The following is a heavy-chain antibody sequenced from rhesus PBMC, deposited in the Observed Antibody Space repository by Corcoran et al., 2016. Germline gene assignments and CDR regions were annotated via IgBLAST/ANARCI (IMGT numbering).Heavy chain of an antibody. CDR2: IKNKADGGAV. Sequence: EVQLVEYGGGLVQSGGSLRRSCAASGFSVSNYWLILVRQAPWKGMDWVGRIKNKADGGAVAYAESVEGRFTISRDDSKNTLYLQMNSLKTEDTAVYYCARGSTRNYFNYWGRGVLVTVSS. V-gene: IGHV3-16*01. CDR3: ARGSTRNYFNY. J-gene: IGHJ4*01. CDR1: GFSVSNYW. D-gene: IGHD2-15*01.